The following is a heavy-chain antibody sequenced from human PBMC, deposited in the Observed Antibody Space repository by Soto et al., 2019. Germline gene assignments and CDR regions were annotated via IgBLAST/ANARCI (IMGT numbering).Heavy chain of an antibody. J-gene: IGHJ6*02. Sequence: PSETLSLTCTVSGGSISSYYWSWIRQPPGEGLEWIGYIYYSGSTNYNPSLKSRVTMSVDTSKNQFSLKLSSVTAADTAVDYCARGAEGIAARPYYYYGMDVWGQGTTVTVSS. CDR3: ARGAEGIAARPYYYYGMDV. V-gene: IGHV4-59*01. CDR2: IYYSGST. D-gene: IGHD6-6*01. CDR1: GGSISSYY.